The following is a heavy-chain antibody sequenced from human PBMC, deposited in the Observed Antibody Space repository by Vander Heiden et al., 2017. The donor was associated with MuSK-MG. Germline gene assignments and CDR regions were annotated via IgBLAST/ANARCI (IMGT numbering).Heavy chain of an antibody. CDR3: AKLYGSGSYPPFDY. V-gene: IGHV3-23*01. Sequence: EVQILQSGGGLVQPGGSLRLSCAASGFTFSHYAMSWVRQAQGKGREWISVISASGGSIFYSASVKGRFTISRDNSKNTLYLQMNSLRAEDTAVYYCAKLYGSGSYPPFDYWGHGALVSVSS. J-gene: IGHJ4*01. D-gene: IGHD3-10*01. CDR1: GFTFSHYA. CDR2: ISASGGSI.